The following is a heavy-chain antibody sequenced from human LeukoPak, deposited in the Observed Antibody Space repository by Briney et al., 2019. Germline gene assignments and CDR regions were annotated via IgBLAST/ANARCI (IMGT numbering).Heavy chain of an antibody. J-gene: IGHJ3*02. D-gene: IGHD3-22*01. CDR2: INPNSGGT. CDR1: GYTFTGYY. CDR3: ARGPVYDSSGYYRGDAFDI. V-gene: IGHV1-2*02. Sequence: ASVKVSCKASGYTFTGYYMHWVRQAPGQGLEWMGWINPNSGGTNYAQKFQGRVTMTRDTSISTAYMELSSLRSEDTAVYYCARGPVYDSSGYYRGDAFDIWGQGTMVTVSS.